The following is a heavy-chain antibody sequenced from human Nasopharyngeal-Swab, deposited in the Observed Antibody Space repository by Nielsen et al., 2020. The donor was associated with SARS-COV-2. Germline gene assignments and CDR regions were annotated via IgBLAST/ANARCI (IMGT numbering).Heavy chain of an antibody. CDR3: ASGGDSSSRWEVYYGMDV. D-gene: IGHD6-13*01. CDR2: IYHSGST. CDR1: GGPISISNW. J-gene: IGHJ6*02. Sequence: SDTLSPTCAVSGGPISISNWWSWPRHPPGSVQEWIGEIYHSGSTNYNPSLKSRVTISVDKSKNQFPLKLSYVTAADTAVYYCASGGDSSSRWEVYYGMDVWGQGTTVTVSS. V-gene: IGHV4-4*02.